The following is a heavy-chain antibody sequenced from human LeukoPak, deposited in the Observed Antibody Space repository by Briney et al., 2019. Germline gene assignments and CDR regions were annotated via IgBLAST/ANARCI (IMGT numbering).Heavy chain of an antibody. CDR2: IYYSGST. D-gene: IGHD2-15*01. Sequence: PSETLSLTCTVSGGSISSSSYYWGWIRQPPGKGLEWIGSIYYSGSTYYNPSLKSRVTISVDTSKNQFSLKLSSVTAADTAVYYCAREILKVPEGFDLWGRGTLVTVSS. J-gene: IGHJ2*01. CDR3: AREILKVPEGFDL. CDR1: GGSISSSSYY. V-gene: IGHV4-39*07.